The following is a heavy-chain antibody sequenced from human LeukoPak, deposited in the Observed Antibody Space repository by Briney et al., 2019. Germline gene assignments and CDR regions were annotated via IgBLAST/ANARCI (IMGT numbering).Heavy chain of an antibody. CDR2: IWYDGSNK. J-gene: IGHJ4*02. Sequence: PGGSLRLSCAASGFTFSSYWMHWVRQAPGKGLEWAAVIWYDGSNKYYADSVKGRFTISRDNSKNTLYLQMNSLRAEDTAVYYCARDSRRGYSYGQTDYWGQGTLVTVSS. CDR3: ARDSRRGYSYGQTDY. CDR1: GFTFSSYW. D-gene: IGHD5-18*01. V-gene: IGHV3-33*08.